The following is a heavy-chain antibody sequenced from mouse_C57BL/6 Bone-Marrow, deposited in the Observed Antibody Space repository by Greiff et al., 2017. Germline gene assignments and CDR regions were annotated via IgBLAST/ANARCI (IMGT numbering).Heavy chain of an antibody. CDR3: ARGLMWLLWYFDV. J-gene: IGHJ1*03. CDR1: GYTFTSYW. CDR2: IYPGRGST. D-gene: IGHD2-3*01. V-gene: IGHV1-55*01. Sequence: QVQLQQPGAELVKPGASVKMSCKASGYTFTSYWITWVKQRPGQGLEWIGDIYPGRGSTNYNEKFKSKATLTVDTSSSTAYMQLSSLTSEDSAVYYCARGLMWLLWYFDVWGTGTTVTVSS.